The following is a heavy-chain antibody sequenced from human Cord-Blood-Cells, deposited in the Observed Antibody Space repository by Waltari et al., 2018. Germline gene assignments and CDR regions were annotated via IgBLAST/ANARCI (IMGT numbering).Heavy chain of an antibody. CDR1: GGSFSGYY. D-gene: IGHD3-16*02. V-gene: IGHV4-34*01. CDR3: ARAPVSPPLYYYYGMDV. Sequence: QVQLQQWGAGRLKPSETLSLTCAVYGGSFSGYYWSWIRQPPGKGLEWIGEINHSASTNYNPSLKSRVTISVDTSKNQFSLKLSSVTAADTAVYYCARAPVSPPLYYYYGMDVWGQGTTVTVSS. J-gene: IGHJ6*02. CDR2: INHSAST.